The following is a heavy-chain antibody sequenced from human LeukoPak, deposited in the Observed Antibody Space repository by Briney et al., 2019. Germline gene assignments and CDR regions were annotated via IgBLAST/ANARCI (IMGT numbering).Heavy chain of an antibody. V-gene: IGHV1-18*01. CDR1: GYTFTSYG. CDR2: ISAYNGNT. D-gene: IGHD3-22*01. J-gene: IGHJ4*02. CDR3: ARGLTEYYYDSSGSTPPGY. Sequence: ASVKVSCKASGYTFTSYGISWVRQAPGQGLEWMGRISAYNGNTNYAQKLQGRVTMTTDTSTSTAYMELRSLRSDDTAVYYCARGLTEYYYDSSGSTPPGYWGQGTLVTVSS.